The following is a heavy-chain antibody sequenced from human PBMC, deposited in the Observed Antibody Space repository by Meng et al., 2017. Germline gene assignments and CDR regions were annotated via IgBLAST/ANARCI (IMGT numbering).Heavy chain of an antibody. D-gene: IGHD3-10*01. CDR2: TYYRSKWYN. CDR3: ARAFHITMVRGVIRD. Sequence: SQTLSLTCAISGDSVSSNSAAWNWIRQSPSRGLEWLGRTYYRSKWYNDYAVSVKSRITINPDTSKSQFSLQLNSVTPEDTAVYYCARAFHITMVRGVIRDWGQGTLVTVSS. V-gene: IGHV6-1*01. J-gene: IGHJ4*02. CDR1: GDSVSSNSAA.